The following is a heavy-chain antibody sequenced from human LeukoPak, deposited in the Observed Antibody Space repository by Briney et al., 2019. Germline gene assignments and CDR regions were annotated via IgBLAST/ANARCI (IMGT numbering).Heavy chain of an antibody. D-gene: IGHD2-15*01. Sequence: SETLSLTCTVSGGSISSYYWSWIRQPPGKGLEWSGYIYDSGSTNYNPSLKSRVTISVDTSKSQFSLKLISVTAADTAVYYCARVCRGGSCYFGFGYWGQGTLVTVSS. J-gene: IGHJ4*02. CDR1: GGSISSYY. CDR3: ARVCRGGSCYFGFGY. V-gene: IGHV4-59*01. CDR2: IYDSGST.